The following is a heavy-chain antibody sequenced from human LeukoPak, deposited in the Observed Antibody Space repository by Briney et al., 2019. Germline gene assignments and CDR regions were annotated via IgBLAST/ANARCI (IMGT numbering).Heavy chain of an antibody. Sequence: SETLSLTCTVSGGSISSYCWSWIRQPPGKGLEWIGYIYTSGSTNYNPSLKSRVTISVDTSKNQFSLKLSSVTAADTAVYYCARGSRDGYNEYYFDYWGQGTLVTVSS. D-gene: IGHD5-24*01. J-gene: IGHJ4*02. CDR1: GGSISSYC. V-gene: IGHV4-4*09. CDR2: IYTSGST. CDR3: ARGSRDGYNEYYFDY.